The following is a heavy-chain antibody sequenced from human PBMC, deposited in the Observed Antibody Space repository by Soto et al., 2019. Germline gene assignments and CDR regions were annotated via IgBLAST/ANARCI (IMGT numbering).Heavy chain of an antibody. CDR1: GYSISSGYY. D-gene: IGHD3-22*01. CDR2: MYHSGST. CDR3: ARVPYFDSGGFYYYLDY. J-gene: IGHJ4*02. V-gene: IGHV4-38-2*01. Sequence: SETLSLTFAVSGYSISSGYYWGWIRQPPGKGLQWIGNMYHSGSTYYNPSLKMRFTIALDTSKNQFSLKLRSGTAADEAVYYCARVPYFDSGGFYYYLDYWRQGTLVTVTA.